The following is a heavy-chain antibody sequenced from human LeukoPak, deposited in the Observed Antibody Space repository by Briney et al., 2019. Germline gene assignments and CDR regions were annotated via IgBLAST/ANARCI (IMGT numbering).Heavy chain of an antibody. CDR2: ISYDGSNK. CDR3: AKGVPQASPPQFDP. J-gene: IGHJ5*02. D-gene: IGHD2-2*01. V-gene: IGHV3-30-3*01. CDR1: GFTFSSYA. Sequence: GGSLRLSCAASGFTFSSYAMHWVRQAPGKGLEWVAVISYDGSNKYYADSVKGRFTISRDNSKNTLYLQMNSLRAEDTAVYYCAKGVPQASPPQFDPWGQGTLVTVSS.